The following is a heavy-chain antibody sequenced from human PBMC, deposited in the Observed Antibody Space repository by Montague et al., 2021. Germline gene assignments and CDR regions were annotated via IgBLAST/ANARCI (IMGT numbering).Heavy chain of an antibody. J-gene: IGHJ4*02. V-gene: IGHV4-4*02. CDR2: ILHTGST. Sequence: SETLSLTCAVSGGSISSINWWSWVRQPPGKGLEWIGEILHTGSTNYNPSLTSRVTISVDRSKNQFSLKLSSVTAADTAVYYCARDNGYCNITSCSPLTYWGQGTLVTVSS. CDR3: ARDNGYCNITSCSPLTY. CDR1: GGSISSINW. D-gene: IGHD2-2*03.